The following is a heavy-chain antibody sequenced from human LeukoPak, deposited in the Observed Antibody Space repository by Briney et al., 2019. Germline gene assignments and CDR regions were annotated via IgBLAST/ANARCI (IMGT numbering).Heavy chain of an antibody. Sequence: PSETLSLTCTVSGGSISSGSYYWSWIRQPAGKGLEWIGRIYTSGSTNYNPPLKSRVTISVDTSKNQFSLKLSSVTAADTAVYYCASYCSSTSCPPDAFDIWGQGTMVTVS. D-gene: IGHD2-2*01. J-gene: IGHJ3*02. CDR1: GGSISSGSYY. CDR2: IYTSGST. V-gene: IGHV4-61*02. CDR3: ASYCSSTSCPPDAFDI.